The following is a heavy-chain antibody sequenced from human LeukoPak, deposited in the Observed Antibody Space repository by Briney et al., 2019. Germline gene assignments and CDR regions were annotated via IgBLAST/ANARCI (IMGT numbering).Heavy chain of an antibody. J-gene: IGHJ6*02. D-gene: IGHD4-17*01. Sequence: GGSLRLSCAASGFALSAYWMNWVRQAPGKGLEWVSALSGSGGSTYYADSVKGRFTISRDNSKNMLYLQMNSLRAEDTAVYYCAKDHGDYGMDVWGQGTTVTVSS. CDR2: LSGSGGST. V-gene: IGHV3-23*01. CDR3: AKDHGDYGMDV. CDR1: GFALSAYW.